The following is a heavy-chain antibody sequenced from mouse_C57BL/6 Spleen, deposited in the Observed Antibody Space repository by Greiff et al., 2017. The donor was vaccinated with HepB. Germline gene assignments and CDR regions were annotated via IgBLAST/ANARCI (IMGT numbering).Heavy chain of an antibody. V-gene: IGHV5-6*01. J-gene: IGHJ2*01. CDR1: GFTFSNYG. CDR2: ISSGGSYT. Sequence: EVKLMESGGDLVKPGGSLKLSCAASGFTFSNYGMSWVRQTPDKRLEWVATISSGGSYTYYPDSVKGRFTISRDNAKNTLYLQMSSLKSEDTAMYYCARLGRGGDYFDYWGQDTTLTVSS. D-gene: IGHD4-1*01. CDR3: ARLGRGGDYFDY.